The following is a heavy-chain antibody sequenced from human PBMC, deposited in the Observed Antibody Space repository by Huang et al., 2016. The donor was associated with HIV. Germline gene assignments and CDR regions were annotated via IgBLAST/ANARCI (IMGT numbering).Heavy chain of an antibody. CDR1: GYTFTSYG. CDR2: ISAYKGNT. Sequence: QVQLVQSGAEVKKPGASVKVSGKASGYTFTSYGISWVRQAPGQGLEWMGWISAYKGNTNYAQQLQGRVTLTTDTSTSTADMELRSLRSDDTAVYYCARDLRDTAMVDWGQGTLVTVSS. J-gene: IGHJ4*02. CDR3: ARDLRDTAMVD. D-gene: IGHD5-18*01. V-gene: IGHV1-18*01.